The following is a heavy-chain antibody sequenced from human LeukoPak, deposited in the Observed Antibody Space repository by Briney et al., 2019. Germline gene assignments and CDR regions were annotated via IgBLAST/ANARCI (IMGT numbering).Heavy chain of an antibody. CDR1: GGSISSSSYY. CDR3: ATIAAAFDAFDI. D-gene: IGHD6-13*01. V-gene: IGHV4-39*07. Sequence: PSGTLSLTCTVSGGSISSSSYYWGWIRQPPGKGLEWIGSIYYSGSTYYNPSLKSRVTISVDTSKNQLSLKLSSVTAADTAVYYCATIAAAFDAFDIWGQGTMVTVSS. J-gene: IGHJ3*02. CDR2: IYYSGST.